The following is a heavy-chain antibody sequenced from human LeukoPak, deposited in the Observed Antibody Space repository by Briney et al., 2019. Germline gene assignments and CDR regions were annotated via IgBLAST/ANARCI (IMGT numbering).Heavy chain of an antibody. D-gene: IGHD3-22*01. CDR3: ARDAEAYYYDSSGYYGGYYFDC. CDR1: GFTFSSYG. CDR2: IWYDGSNK. Sequence: PGRSLRLSCAASGFTFSSYGMHWVRQAPGKGLEWVAVIWYDGSNKYYADSVKGRFTISRDNSKNTLYLQMNSLRAEDTAVYYCARDAEAYYYDSSGYYGGYYFDCWGQGTLVTVSS. J-gene: IGHJ4*02. V-gene: IGHV3-33*01.